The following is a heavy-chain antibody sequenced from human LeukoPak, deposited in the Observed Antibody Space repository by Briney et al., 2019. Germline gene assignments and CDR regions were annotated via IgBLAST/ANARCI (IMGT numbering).Heavy chain of an antibody. CDR2: IIGDNSNT. V-gene: IGHV1-18*01. D-gene: IGHD3-22*01. Sequence: ASVKVSCKTSGYTFTTTYGISGVRQAPGQGLEGMGWIIGDNSNTNSAQRFQGRVTMTTDTSTSTAYMELRSLRSDDTAVYYCARDLSRGSGYFGTYWGQGTLVTVSS. CDR1: GYTFTTTYG. J-gene: IGHJ4*02. CDR3: ARDLSRGSGYFGTY.